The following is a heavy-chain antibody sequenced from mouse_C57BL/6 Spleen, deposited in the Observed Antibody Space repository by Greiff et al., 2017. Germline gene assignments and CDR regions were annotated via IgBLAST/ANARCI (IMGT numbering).Heavy chain of an antibody. D-gene: IGHD1-1*01. Sequence: VQLQQSGPELVKPGASVKISCKASGYSFTDYNMNWVKQSNGKSLEWIGVINPNYGTTSYNQKFKGKATLTVDQSSSTAYMQLNSLTSEDAAVYYCARNAYGSSYDYAMDYWGQGTSVTVSS. CDR1: GYSFTDYN. J-gene: IGHJ4*01. CDR3: ARNAYGSSYDYAMDY. V-gene: IGHV1-39*01. CDR2: INPNYGTT.